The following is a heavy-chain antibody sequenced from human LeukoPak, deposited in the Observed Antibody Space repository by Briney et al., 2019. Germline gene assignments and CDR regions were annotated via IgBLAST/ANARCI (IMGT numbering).Heavy chain of an antibody. Sequence: GGSLRLSCAASGFTFSSYAMSWVRQAPGKGLEWASAISGSGGSTYYADSVKGRFTISRDNSKNTLYLQMNSLRAEDTAVYYCAKDTSIAVAGHFDYWGQGTLVTVSS. CDR3: AKDTSIAVAGHFDY. CDR2: ISGSGGST. D-gene: IGHD6-19*01. V-gene: IGHV3-23*01. J-gene: IGHJ4*02. CDR1: GFTFSSYA.